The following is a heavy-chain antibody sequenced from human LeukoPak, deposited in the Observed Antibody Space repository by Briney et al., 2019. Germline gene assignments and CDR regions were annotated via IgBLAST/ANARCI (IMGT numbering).Heavy chain of an antibody. CDR3: ARGGVAIPAANNWFAP. J-gene: IGHJ5*02. Sequence: SETLSLTCAVSGDSINPYYWIWLRQPPGKGLEGFGNIYYNGNTNYKPSLKSRVIISADTYKNQYSLRLSSVTAADTAVYYCARGGVAIPAANNWFAPWGQGTLVTVSS. D-gene: IGHD2-2*01. CDR1: GDSINPYY. CDR2: IYYNGNT. V-gene: IGHV4-59*01.